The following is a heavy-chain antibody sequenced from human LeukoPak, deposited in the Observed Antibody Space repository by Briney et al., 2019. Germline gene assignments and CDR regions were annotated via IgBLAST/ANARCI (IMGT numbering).Heavy chain of an antibody. CDR1: GFTFSSYW. Sequence: PGGSLRLSCAASGFTFSSYWMHWVRQAPGRGLVWVARIYSDGSTTSYADSVKGRFTISRDTAKNTLYLQMNRPRATDKAGYHCARDGSLPDYWGQGTLVTVSS. CDR3: ARDGSLPDY. CDR2: IYSDGSTT. J-gene: IGHJ4*02. D-gene: IGHD1-26*01. V-gene: IGHV3-74*01.